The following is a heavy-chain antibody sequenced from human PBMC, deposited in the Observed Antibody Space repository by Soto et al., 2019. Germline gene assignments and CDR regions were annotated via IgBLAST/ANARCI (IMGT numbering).Heavy chain of an antibody. Sequence: SETLSLTCIVSGGSINTFYWSWIRQPPGKGLEWIGRISTSGNVVSKASLRSRLTMSVDTSKNQFSLRLTSVTAADTAVYYCARDNNDFWSLYPLAFDYWGQGALVTVSS. D-gene: IGHD3-3*01. CDR3: ARDNNDFWSLYPLAFDY. CDR2: ISTSGNV. V-gene: IGHV4-4*07. J-gene: IGHJ4*02. CDR1: GGSINTFY.